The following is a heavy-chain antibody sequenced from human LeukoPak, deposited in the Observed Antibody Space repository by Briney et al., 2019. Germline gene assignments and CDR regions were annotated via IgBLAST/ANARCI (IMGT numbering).Heavy chain of an antibody. CDR1: GFTFSSYS. V-gene: IGHV3-73*01. CDR3: TRLSDDSRGYYFNYVFDY. Sequence: QPGGSLRLSCAASGFTFSSYSMNWVRQASGKGLEWVGRIKSIGNSYATEYAASVKGRFTISRDDSKSTAYLQMNSLNTEDTAVYYCTRLSDDSRGYYFNYVFDYWGRGTLVTVSS. J-gene: IGHJ4*02. D-gene: IGHD3-22*01. CDR2: IKSIGNSYAT.